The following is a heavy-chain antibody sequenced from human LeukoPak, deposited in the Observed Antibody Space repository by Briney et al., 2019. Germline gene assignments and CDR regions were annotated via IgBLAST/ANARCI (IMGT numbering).Heavy chain of an antibody. V-gene: IGHV5-51*01. CDR2: IYPDDSDT. CDR3: ARLAFCTNAVCFSNYYYSMDV. D-gene: IGHD2-8*01. Sequence: GESLKISCKGSGYSFTSYWIGWVRQLPGKGLEWMGIIYPDDSDTKYSPSFQGQVTISADKSISTAYLQWSSLKASDTAMYYCARLAFCTNAVCFSNYYYSMDVWGRGTTVTVSS. J-gene: IGHJ6*03. CDR1: GYSFTSYW.